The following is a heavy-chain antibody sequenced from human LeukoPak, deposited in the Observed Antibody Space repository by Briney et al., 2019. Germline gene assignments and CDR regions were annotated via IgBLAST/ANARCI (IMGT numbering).Heavy chain of an antibody. D-gene: IGHD6-25*01. Sequence: SETLSLTCTISGGSISSYYWSWIRQPAGKGLEWIGRIYTSGSTNYNPSLKSRVTMSVDTSKTQYSLKLSSVTAADTAVYYCAREDRRLVYYYYYMDVWGKGTTVTVSS. J-gene: IGHJ6*03. V-gene: IGHV4-4*07. CDR2: IYTSGST. CDR3: AREDRRLVYYYYYMDV. CDR1: GGSISSYY.